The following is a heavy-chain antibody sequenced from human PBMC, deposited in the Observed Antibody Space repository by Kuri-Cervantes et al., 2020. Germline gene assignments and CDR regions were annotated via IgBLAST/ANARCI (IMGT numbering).Heavy chain of an antibody. J-gene: IGHJ4*02. D-gene: IGHD4-17*01. V-gene: IGHV3-30*18. CDR2: ISYDGSNK. CDR3: AKDRLRFIDY. Sequence: LSLTCAASGFTFSSYGMHWVRQAPGKGLEWVAVISYDGSNKYYADSVKGRFTISRDNSKNTLYLQMNSLRAEDTAVYYCAKDRLRFIDYWGQGTLVTVSS. CDR1: GFTFSSYG.